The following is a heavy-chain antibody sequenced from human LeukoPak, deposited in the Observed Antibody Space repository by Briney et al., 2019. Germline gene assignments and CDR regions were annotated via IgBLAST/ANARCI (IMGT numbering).Heavy chain of an antibody. CDR3: AGAWLGYCSSTSCYRIHWFDP. CDR1: GGTFSSYA. V-gene: IGHV1-69*04. D-gene: IGHD2-2*01. CDR2: IIPILGIA. J-gene: IGHJ5*02. Sequence: SVKVPCKASGGTFSSYAISWVRQAPGQGLEWMGRIIPILGIANYAQKFQGRVTITADKSTSTAYMELSSLRSEDTAVYYCAGAWLGYCSSTSCYRIHWFDPWGQGTLVTVSS.